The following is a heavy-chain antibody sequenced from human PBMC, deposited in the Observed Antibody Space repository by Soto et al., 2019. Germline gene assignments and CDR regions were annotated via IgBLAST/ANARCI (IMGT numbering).Heavy chain of an antibody. CDR3: AKDWRQRQWQVRWENAFDI. Sequence: LRLSCAASGFTFSSYAMSWVRQAPGKGLEWVSAISGSGGSTYYADSVKGRFTISRDNSKNTLYLQMNSLRAEDTAVYYCAKDWRQRQWQVRWENAFDIWGQGTMVTVSS. D-gene: IGHD6-19*01. CDR1: GFTFSSYA. J-gene: IGHJ3*02. V-gene: IGHV3-23*01. CDR2: ISGSGGST.